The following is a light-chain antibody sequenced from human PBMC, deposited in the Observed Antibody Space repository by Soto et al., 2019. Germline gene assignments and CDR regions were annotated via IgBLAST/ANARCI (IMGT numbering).Light chain of an antibody. J-gene: IGKJ4*01. V-gene: IGKV3-15*01. CDR2: GAS. CDR3: QQYNDWPHT. CDR1: QSVSSN. Sequence: VMTQSPATLSVSPGEGATLSCRASQSVSSNLAWYQQRPGQTPRLLVYGASIRATGMSARFSGSGSGTEFTLTISSLQSEDFALYYCQQYNDWPHTFGGGTKVEIK.